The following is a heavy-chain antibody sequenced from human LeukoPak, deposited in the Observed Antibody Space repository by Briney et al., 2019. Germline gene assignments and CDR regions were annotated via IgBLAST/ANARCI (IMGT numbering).Heavy chain of an antibody. J-gene: IGHJ4*02. CDR1: GFNFSPYA. CDR3: VRQAQEDY. V-gene: IGHV3-23*01. Sequence: GGSLRLSCAASGFNFSPYAMGWVRQAPGKELEWVSGINAGGATYYADSVKGRFTISRDNSKNTLYLQMDSLRSEDTGVYYCVRQAQEDYWGQGTLVTVSS. CDR2: INAGGAT.